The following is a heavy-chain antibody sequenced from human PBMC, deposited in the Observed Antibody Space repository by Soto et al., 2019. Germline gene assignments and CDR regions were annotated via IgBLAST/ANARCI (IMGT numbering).Heavy chain of an antibody. D-gene: IGHD5-18*01. CDR1: GGSFSGYY. Sequence: SETLSLTCAVYGGSFSGYYWSWIRQPPGRGLEWIGEINHSGSTNYNPSLKSRVTISVDTSKNQFSLKLSSVTAADTAVYYCASYRGYSYGQRFYGMDVWGQGTTVTVSS. CDR3: ASYRGYSYGQRFYGMDV. CDR2: INHSGST. V-gene: IGHV4-34*01. J-gene: IGHJ6*02.